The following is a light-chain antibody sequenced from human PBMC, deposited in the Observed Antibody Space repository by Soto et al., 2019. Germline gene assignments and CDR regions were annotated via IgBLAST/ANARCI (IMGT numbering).Light chain of an antibody. CDR3: QQYGSSGT. V-gene: IGKV3-20*01. J-gene: IGKJ1*01. CDR2: GAS. CDR1: QSVSNNY. Sequence: EIVLTQSPATLSLSPGERATLSCRASQSVSNNYLAWYQQKPGQAPRLVIYGASNRATGIPDRLSGSGSGTDFTLTISRMEPEDFAVYYCQQYGSSGTFGQGTKVDIK.